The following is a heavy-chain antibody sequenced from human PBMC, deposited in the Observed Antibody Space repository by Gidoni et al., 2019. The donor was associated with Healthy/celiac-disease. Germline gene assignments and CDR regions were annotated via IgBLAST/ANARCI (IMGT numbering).Heavy chain of an antibody. CDR2: ISGSGGST. D-gene: IGHD4-17*01. CDR3: AKGGDYGDYGSGWYFDL. CDR1: GFPFSSYA. J-gene: IGHJ2*01. V-gene: IGHV3-23*01. Sequence: EVQLLESGGGLVQPGGSLRLSCAASGFPFSSYAMRWVRQAPGKGLEWVSAISGSGGSTYYADSVKGRFTISRDNSKNTLYLQMNSLRAEDTAVYYCAKGGDYGDYGSGWYFDLWGRGTLVTVSS.